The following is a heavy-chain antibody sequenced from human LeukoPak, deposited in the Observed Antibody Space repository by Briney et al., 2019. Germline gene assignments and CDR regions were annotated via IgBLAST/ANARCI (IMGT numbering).Heavy chain of an antibody. D-gene: IGHD2-21*02. J-gene: IGHJ6*02. CDR2: ISSNGGST. V-gene: IGHV3-64D*06. CDR1: GFTFSSYA. Sequence: GGSLRLSCSASGFTFSSYAMHWVRQAPGKGLEYVSAISSNGGSTYYADSVKGRFTISRDNSKNTLYLQMSSLRAEDTAVYYCVKDGTYCGGDCYPNYGMDVWGQGTTVTVAS. CDR3: VKDGTYCGGDCYPNYGMDV.